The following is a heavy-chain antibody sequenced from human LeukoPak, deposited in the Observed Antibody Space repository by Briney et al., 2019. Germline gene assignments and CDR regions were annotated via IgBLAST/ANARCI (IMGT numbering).Heavy chain of an antibody. D-gene: IGHD6-6*01. CDR2: INPSGGST. CDR1: GYTFTSYY. Sequence: ASVKVSCKASGYTFTSYYMHWVRQAPGQGLEWMGIINPSGGSTSYAQKFQGRVTMTGDMSTSTVYMELSSLRSEDTAVYYCARDSYYSSSSLGFDYWGQGTLVTVSS. J-gene: IGHJ4*02. V-gene: IGHV1-46*01. CDR3: ARDSYYSSSSLGFDY.